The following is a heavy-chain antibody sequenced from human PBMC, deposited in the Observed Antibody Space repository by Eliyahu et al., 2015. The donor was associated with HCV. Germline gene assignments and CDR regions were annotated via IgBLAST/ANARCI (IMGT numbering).Heavy chain of an antibody. CDR1: GGSFSGYY. CDR3: ARSGRPKRRNGGPRGQYYFDY. V-gene: IGHV4-34*01. Sequence: QVQLQQWGAGLLKPSETLSLTCAVYGGSFSGYYWSWIRQPPGKGLEWIGETNHSGSTKYNPSLKXRVTISVDTSKNQFSLKLSSVTAADTAVYYCARSGRPKRRNGGPRGQYYFDYWGQGTLVTVSS. CDR2: TNHSGST. D-gene: IGHD3-16*01. J-gene: IGHJ4*02.